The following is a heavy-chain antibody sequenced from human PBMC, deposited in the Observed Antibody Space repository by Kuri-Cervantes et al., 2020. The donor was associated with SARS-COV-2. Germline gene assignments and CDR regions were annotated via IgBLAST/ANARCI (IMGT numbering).Heavy chain of an antibody. J-gene: IGHJ4*02. CDR1: GFTFSSYW. V-gene: IGHV3-7*01. Sequence: GGSLRLSCAASGFTFSSYWMSWVRQAPGKGLEWVANIKQDGSEKYYVDSVKGRFTISRDNAKNSLYLQMNSLRAEDTAVYYCARDLSTVLRFLEWLLGFDYWGQGTLVTVSS. CDR2: IKQDGSEK. CDR3: ARDLSTVLRFLEWLLGFDY. D-gene: IGHD3-3*01.